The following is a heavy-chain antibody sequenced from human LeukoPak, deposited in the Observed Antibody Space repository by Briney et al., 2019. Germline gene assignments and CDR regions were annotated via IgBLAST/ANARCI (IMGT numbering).Heavy chain of an antibody. V-gene: IGHV1-8*01. CDR3: ARSGYSYSSSWYRRIDYYYGMDV. Sequence: ASVKVSCKASGYTFTSYDINWVRQATGQGLEWMGWMNPNSGNTGYAQKFQGRVTMTRNTSISTAYMELSSPRSEDTAVYYCARSGYSYSSSWYRRIDYYYGMDVWGQGTTVTVSS. D-gene: IGHD6-13*01. CDR2: MNPNSGNT. J-gene: IGHJ6*02. CDR1: GYTFTSYD.